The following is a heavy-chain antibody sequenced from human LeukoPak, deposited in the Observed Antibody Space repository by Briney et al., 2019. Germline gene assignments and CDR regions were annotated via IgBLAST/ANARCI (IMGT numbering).Heavy chain of an antibody. CDR3: GRWGYFDSGNYFVVDY. CDR2: IHNNGDI. J-gene: IGHJ4*02. CDR1: GDSIRSYY. D-gene: IGHD3-22*01. Sequence: SETLSLTCIVSGDSIRSYYWNWIRQAPGKALEWIGHIHNNGDIAYNFSLKSRVTISMDTSKNQFSLKLSSVTAADMAVYYCGRWGYFDSGNYFVVDYWGQGTVVTVSS. V-gene: IGHV4-59*01.